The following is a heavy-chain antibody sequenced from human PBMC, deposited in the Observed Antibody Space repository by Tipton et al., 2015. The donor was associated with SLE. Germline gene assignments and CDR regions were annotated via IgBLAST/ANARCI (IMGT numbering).Heavy chain of an antibody. CDR3: ARSSGYSSSWYKAFDI. V-gene: IGHV4-59*11. J-gene: IGHJ3*02. Sequence: TLSLTCTVSGDSISSHYWSWIRQPPGKGLQWIGCIYYRGSTNYNPSLKSRVTISVDTSKNQFSLKLSSVTAADTAVYYCARSSGYSSSWYKAFDIWGQGTMVTVSS. CDR1: GDSISSHY. D-gene: IGHD6-13*01. CDR2: IYYRGST.